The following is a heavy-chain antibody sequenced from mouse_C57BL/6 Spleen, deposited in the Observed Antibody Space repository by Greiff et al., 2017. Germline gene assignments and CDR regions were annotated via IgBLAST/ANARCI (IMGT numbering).Heavy chain of an antibody. Sequence: QVQLQQPGAELVMPGASVKLSCKASGYTFTSYWMHWVKQRPGQGLEWIGEIDPSDSYTNYNQKFKGKSTLTVDTSSSTAYMQLSSLTSEDSAVEDSARQTVVASAMDYWGQGTSVTVSS. V-gene: IGHV1-69*01. CDR3: ARQTVVASAMDY. CDR1: GYTFTSYW. J-gene: IGHJ4*01. D-gene: IGHD1-1*01. CDR2: IDPSDSYT.